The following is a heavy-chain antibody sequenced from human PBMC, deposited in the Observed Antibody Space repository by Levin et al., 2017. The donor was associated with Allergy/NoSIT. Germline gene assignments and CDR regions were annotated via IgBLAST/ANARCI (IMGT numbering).Heavy chain of an antibody. V-gene: IGHV3-53*01. Sequence: SCAASGFTVSSNYMSWVRQAPGKGLEWVSVIYSGGSTYYADSVKGRFTISRDNSKNTLYLQMNSLRAEDTAVYYCARAEDYGDYVGGGYYFDYWGQGTLVTVSS. CDR2: IYSGGST. CDR3: ARAEDYGDYVGGGYYFDY. J-gene: IGHJ4*02. CDR1: GFTVSSNY. D-gene: IGHD4-17*01.